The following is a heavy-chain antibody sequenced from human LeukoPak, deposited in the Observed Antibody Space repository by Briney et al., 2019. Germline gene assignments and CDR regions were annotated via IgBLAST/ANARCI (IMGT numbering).Heavy chain of an antibody. CDR1: GYTFTGTY. V-gene: IGHV1-2*02. CDR3: SREYSDNAAAHFDS. D-gene: IGHD5-12*01. CDR2: VNINSSGT. J-gene: IGHJ4*02. Sequence: SVKLSCNSSGYTFTGTYIYWSWHPPGPGLELMGCVNINSSGTNYAQKFCGRVTMTRDTSVSTAFMELRRLTSAAKTACFYSREYSDNAAAHFDSWGQGTLVTVSS.